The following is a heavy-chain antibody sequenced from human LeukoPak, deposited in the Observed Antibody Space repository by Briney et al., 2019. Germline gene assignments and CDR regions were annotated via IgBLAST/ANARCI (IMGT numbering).Heavy chain of an antibody. J-gene: IGHJ4*02. Sequence: GGSLRLSCAASGFSFSKYSMNWVRQAPGKGLEWISYISSDGSTIYYADSVKGRFTISRDNARNSLYLQMNSLRAEDTAVYYCARDPAIQTWLSAYYFESWGQGTQVTVSS. CDR1: GFSFSKYS. CDR2: ISSDGSTI. V-gene: IGHV3-48*01. CDR3: ARDPAIQTWLSAYYFES. D-gene: IGHD3-22*01.